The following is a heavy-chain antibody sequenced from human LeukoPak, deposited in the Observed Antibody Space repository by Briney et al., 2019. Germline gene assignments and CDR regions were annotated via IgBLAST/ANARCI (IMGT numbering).Heavy chain of an antibody. J-gene: IGHJ6*04. CDR2: ISSSGSTI. Sequence: GGSLRLSCAASGFTFSSYEMNWVRRAPGKGLEWVPYISSSGSTIYYADSVKGRFTISRDNAKNSLYLQMNSLRAEDTAVYYCAELGITMIGGVWGKGTTVTISS. V-gene: IGHV3-48*03. D-gene: IGHD3-10*02. CDR1: GFTFSSYE. CDR3: AELGITMIGGV.